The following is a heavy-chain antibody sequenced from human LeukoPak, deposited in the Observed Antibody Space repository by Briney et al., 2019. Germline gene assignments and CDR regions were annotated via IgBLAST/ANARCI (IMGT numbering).Heavy chain of an antibody. J-gene: IGHJ4*02. V-gene: IGHV5-51*01. CDR1: GYNFITYW. CDR3: ARRRGSGRTDY. CDR2: IYPDDSDT. Sequence: GESLKISCKDSGYNFITYWIGWVRQMPEKGLNWMGIIYPDDSDTRYSPSFQGQVAISVDKSIRTAYLQWSSLKASGTAMYYCARRRGSGRTDYWGQGTLVTVSS. D-gene: IGHD3-10*01.